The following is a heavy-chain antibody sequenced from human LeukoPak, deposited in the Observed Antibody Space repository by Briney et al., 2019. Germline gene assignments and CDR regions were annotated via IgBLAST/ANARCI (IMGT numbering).Heavy chain of an antibody. Sequence: SETLSLTCTVAGGSISSYYWSWIRQPAGKGLEWIGRIYTIGSTNYNPSLKSRVTMSVDTSKNQFSLKLSSVTAADTAVYYCARGVLLGGYYYYYMDVWGKGTTVTVSS. CDR2: IYTIGST. D-gene: IGHD1-26*01. CDR1: GGSISSYY. CDR3: ARGVLLGGYYYYYMDV. V-gene: IGHV4-4*07. J-gene: IGHJ6*03.